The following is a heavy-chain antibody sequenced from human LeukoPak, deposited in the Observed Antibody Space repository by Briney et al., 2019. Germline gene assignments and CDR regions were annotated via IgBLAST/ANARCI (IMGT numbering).Heavy chain of an antibody. J-gene: IGHJ4*02. V-gene: IGHV3-53*01. CDR1: GFTVSSNY. Sequence: PGGSLRLSCVASGFTVSSNYMSWVRQAPGKGLEWVSVIYSGGSTYYADSVKGRFTISRDNSKNTLYLQMNSLRAEDTAVYYCAISGYSYGSFDYWGQGTLVTVSS. CDR3: AISGYSYGSFDY. CDR2: IYSGGST. D-gene: IGHD5-18*01.